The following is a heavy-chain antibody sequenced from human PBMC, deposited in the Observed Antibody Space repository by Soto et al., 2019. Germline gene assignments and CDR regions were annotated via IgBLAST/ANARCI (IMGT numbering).Heavy chain of an antibody. J-gene: IGHJ3*02. CDR1: GFTFSSYA. V-gene: IGHV3-23*01. D-gene: IGHD3-10*01. CDR3: AKDDGWFGELFLSPNDAFDI. Sequence: GGSLRLSCAASGFTFSSYAMSWVRQAPGKGLEWVSAISGSGGSTYYADSVKGRFTISRDNSKNTLYLQMNSLRAEDTAVYYCAKDDGWFGELFLSPNDAFDIWGQGTMVTVSS. CDR2: ISGSGGST.